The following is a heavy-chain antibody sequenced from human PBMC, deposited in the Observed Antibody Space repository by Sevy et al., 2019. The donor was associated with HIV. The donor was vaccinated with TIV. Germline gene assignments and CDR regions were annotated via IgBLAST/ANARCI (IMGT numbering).Heavy chain of an antibody. CDR3: LVVGTKYLMFDY. Sequence: GGSLRLSCAASGITFSSYAMSWVRQAPGKGLEWVSAISGSGGSTYYADSVKGRFTISRYNSKNTLYLQMNSLRAEDTAVYYCLVVGTKYLMFDYWGQGTLVTVSS. D-gene: IGHD1-26*01. CDR2: ISGSGGST. V-gene: IGHV3-23*01. J-gene: IGHJ4*02. CDR1: GITFSSYA.